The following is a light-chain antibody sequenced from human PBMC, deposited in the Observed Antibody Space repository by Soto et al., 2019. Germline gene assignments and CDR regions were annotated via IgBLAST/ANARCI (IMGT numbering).Light chain of an antibody. Sequence: QSALTQPASVSGSPGQSITISCTGTGSDVGGYNYVSWYQQHPDNAPKLIIYEVSNRPSGVSNRFSASKSDNTASLTISGLQAEDEADYYCSSFTVSNTLVFGGGTKLTVL. CDR2: EVS. CDR1: GSDVGGYNY. CDR3: SSFTVSNTLV. J-gene: IGLJ2*01. V-gene: IGLV2-14*01.